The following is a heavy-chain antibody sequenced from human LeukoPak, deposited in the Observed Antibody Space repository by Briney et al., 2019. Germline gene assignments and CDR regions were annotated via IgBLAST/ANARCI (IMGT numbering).Heavy chain of an antibody. Sequence: KSSETLSLTCTVSGGSVSGYYWNWIRQPAGKGLEWIGRIYTSGSTNYNPSLKSRVTISVDKSRNQVSLKLTSVTAADTAVYYCARDYYGSGSYCHWYWYFDLWGRGTLVTVSS. V-gene: IGHV4-4*07. D-gene: IGHD3-10*01. CDR3: ARDYYGSGSYCHWYWYFDL. CDR2: IYTSGST. J-gene: IGHJ2*01. CDR1: GGSVSGYY.